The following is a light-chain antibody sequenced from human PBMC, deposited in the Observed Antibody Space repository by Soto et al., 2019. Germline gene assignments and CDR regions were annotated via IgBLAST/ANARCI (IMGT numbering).Light chain of an antibody. CDR1: QSVGYNY. Sequence: EIVLTQSQGTLSLSPGERATLSCRASQSVGYNYLAWDQQKPGQAPRFLIYDASSRANCIPDRFSGSGSGTDFTLTISRLEPEDFAVYYCPQYGSTPLSFGGGTKVEIK. J-gene: IGKJ4*01. CDR3: PQYGSTPLS. CDR2: DAS. V-gene: IGKV3-20*01.